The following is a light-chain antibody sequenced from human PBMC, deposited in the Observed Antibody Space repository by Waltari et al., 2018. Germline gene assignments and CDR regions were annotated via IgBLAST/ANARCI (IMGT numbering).Light chain of an antibody. CDR3: QQYYSRRT. J-gene: IGKJ1*01. CDR2: WAS. V-gene: IGKV4-1*01. Sequence: DIVMTQSPDSLAVSLGERVATHCKSSQSLLTNSTDKNYLAWYQQKPGQPPKLLFYWASTRHSGVPDRFSGSGSATDFTLTISSLQAEDVAVYYCQQYYSRRTFGQGTRVEIK. CDR1: QSLLTNSTDKNY.